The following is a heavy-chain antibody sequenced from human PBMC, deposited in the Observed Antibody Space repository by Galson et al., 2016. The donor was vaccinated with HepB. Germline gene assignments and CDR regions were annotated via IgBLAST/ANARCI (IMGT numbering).Heavy chain of an antibody. CDR3: ARGEYSSGWGLDY. J-gene: IGHJ4*02. D-gene: IGHD6-19*01. Sequence: CAISGDSVSSNSADWNWIRQSPWRGLEWLGRTYYRSKWYNDYAASVKSRIRISPDTSKNHFSLQLNSVTPEDTAVYYCARGEYSSGWGLDYWGQGTLFTVSS. CDR1: GDSVSSNSAD. CDR2: TYYRSKWYN. V-gene: IGHV6-1*01.